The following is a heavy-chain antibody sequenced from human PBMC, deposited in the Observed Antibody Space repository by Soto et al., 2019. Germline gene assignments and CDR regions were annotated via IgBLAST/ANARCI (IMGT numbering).Heavy chain of an antibody. CDR1: GGPISSNC. V-gene: IGHV4-4*08. D-gene: IGHD6-13*01. Sequence: PSETLCRTCSVSGGPISSNCWPWIRQRPGKGLEWIGYVYNSGSNNYPPSLKSRVTISEDTSKSPFSLKVNPMTAADTAVYYCARYRREAVAGYTLDNWGQGILVTVSS. CDR3: ARYRREAVAGYTLDN. J-gene: IGHJ4*02. CDR2: VYNSGSN.